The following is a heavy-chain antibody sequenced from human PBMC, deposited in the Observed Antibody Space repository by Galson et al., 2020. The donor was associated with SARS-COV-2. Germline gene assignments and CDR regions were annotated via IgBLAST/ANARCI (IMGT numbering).Heavy chain of an antibody. CDR1: GDTISSGGNY. CDR2: ISYGGGT. V-gene: IGHV4-39*01. Sequence: SETLSLTCTVSGDTISSGGNYWAWIRQPPGKGLEWIGSISYGGGTYYTSSLKGRVTISVDTSQNLFSLKLNSVTAADTAVYFCARHGNSYGHNFGYWGQGTRVNVSS. D-gene: IGHD5-18*01. CDR3: ARHGNSYGHNFGY. J-gene: IGHJ4*02.